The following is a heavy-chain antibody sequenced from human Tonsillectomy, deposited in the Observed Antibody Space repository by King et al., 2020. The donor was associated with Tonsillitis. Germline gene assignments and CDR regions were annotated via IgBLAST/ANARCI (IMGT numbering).Heavy chain of an antibody. D-gene: IGHD3-3*01. CDR1: GYTFTSYY. CDR3: ARQGGVFGAEDWFDP. J-gene: IGHJ5*02. V-gene: IGHV1-46*01. CDR2: INPSGGST. Sequence: AQLVQSGAEVKKPGASVKVSCKASGYTFTSYYMHWVRQAPGQGLEWMGIINPSGGSTSYAQKFQGRVTMTRDTSTSTVYMELSSLRSEDTAVYYCARQGGVFGAEDWFDPWDQGTLVTVSS.